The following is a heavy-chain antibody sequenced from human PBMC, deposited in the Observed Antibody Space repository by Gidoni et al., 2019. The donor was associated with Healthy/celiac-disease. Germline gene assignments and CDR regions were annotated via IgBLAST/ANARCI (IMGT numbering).Heavy chain of an antibody. V-gene: IGHV4-34*01. CDR2: INHTGRT. J-gene: IGHJ3*02. Sequence: QVQLQQWEAGLLQPSETLSLTCAVYAGSFSGYYWSWIRQPPGKGLGWIGEINHTGRTNYNPAINSRVTITVDTSKNQCSLKLSSVTASDTAVYYCASRTTRHAFDIWGQGTMVTVSS. D-gene: IGHD4-17*01. CDR3: ASRTTRHAFDI. CDR1: AGSFSGYY.